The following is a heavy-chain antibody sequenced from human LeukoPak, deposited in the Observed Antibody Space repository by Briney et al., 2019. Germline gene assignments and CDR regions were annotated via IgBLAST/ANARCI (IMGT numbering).Heavy chain of an antibody. D-gene: IGHD2-2*01. J-gene: IGHJ6*03. Sequence: ASVKVSCKASGYTFTSYGISWVRQAPGQGLEWMGWISAYNGNTNYAQKLQGRVTMTTVTSTSTAYMELRSLRSDDTAVYYCARMTCSSTSCHGPPLYYYYYYMDVWGKGTTVTVSS. CDR3: ARMTCSSTSCHGPPLYYYYYYMDV. V-gene: IGHV1-18*01. CDR2: ISAYNGNT. CDR1: GYTFTSYG.